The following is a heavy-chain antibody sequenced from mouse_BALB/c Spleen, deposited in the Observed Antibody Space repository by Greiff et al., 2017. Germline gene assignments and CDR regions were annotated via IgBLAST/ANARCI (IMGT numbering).Heavy chain of an antibody. CDR1: GYTFTSYW. Sequence: QVQLQQSGAELAKPGASVKMSCKASGYTFTSYWMHWVKQRPGQGLEWIGYINPSTGYTEYNQKFKDKATLTADKSSSTAYMQLSSLTSEDSAVYYCARPYDYDWFAYWGQGTLVTVSA. D-gene: IGHD2-4*01. CDR3: ARPYDYDWFAY. CDR2: INPSTGYT. V-gene: IGHV1-7*01. J-gene: IGHJ3*01.